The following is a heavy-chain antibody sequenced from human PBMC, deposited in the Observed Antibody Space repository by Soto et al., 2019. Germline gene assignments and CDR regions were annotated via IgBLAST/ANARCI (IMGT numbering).Heavy chain of an antibody. CDR1: GDSTNRHY. Sequence: QVQLQESGPGLVKPSETLSLTCTVSGDSTNRHYWNWIRKVPGKGLEWIGYINHMGYTKYNPSLXSXVXMXXDTFKTQFSLRLSSVTAADTAVYYCAREGLTRGASDFGPDVWGQGTTVVVSS. CDR3: AREGLTRGASDFGPDV. J-gene: IGHJ6*02. CDR2: INHMGYT. V-gene: IGHV4-59*11. D-gene: IGHD1-26*01.